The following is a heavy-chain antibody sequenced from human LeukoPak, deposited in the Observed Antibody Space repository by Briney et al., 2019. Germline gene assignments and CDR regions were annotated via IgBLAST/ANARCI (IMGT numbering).Heavy chain of an antibody. CDR3: ATQVVVVPAAMEGVDY. J-gene: IGHJ4*02. CDR2: MNPNSGNT. CDR1: GYTFTSYD. Sequence: GASVKVSCKASGYTFTSYDINWVRQATGQGLEWMGWMNPNSGNTGYAQKFQGRVTITRSTSISTAYMELSSLRSEDTAVYYCATQVVVVPAAMEGVDYWGQGTLVTVSS. D-gene: IGHD2-2*01. V-gene: IGHV1-8*03.